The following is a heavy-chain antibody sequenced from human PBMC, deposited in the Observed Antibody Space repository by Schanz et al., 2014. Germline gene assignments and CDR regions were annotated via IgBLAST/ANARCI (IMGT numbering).Heavy chain of an antibody. CDR3: ARDRGMTTSDYYYGMDV. D-gene: IGHD4-17*01. CDR2: IYSSGST. V-gene: IGHV4-30-4*07. Sequence: QVQLQESGPRLVKPSQTLSLTCTVSGGSISSGAYSWSWIRQPPGKRPEWIGYIYSSGSTYYNPSRKRRFSMSIDTSKNQFSRKRSSVTAADTAVYYCARDRGMTTSDYYYGMDVWGQGTTVTVSS. J-gene: IGHJ6*02. CDR1: GGSISSGAYS.